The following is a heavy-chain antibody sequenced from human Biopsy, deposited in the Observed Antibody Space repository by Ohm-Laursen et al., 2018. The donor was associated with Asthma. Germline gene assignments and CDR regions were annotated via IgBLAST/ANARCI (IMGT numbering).Heavy chain of an antibody. CDR2: VDHDGNT. Sequence: TLSLTCSVSGVSINSGNSYWSWIRQHPGKGLEWIGYVDHDGNTDYNPSLKSRLILSVDRSKNQFSLTLSSVTAADTAVYYCARRIVVPPDALDYWGQGTLVTVSS. J-gene: IGHJ4*02. D-gene: IGHD2-15*01. CDR3: ARRIVVPPDALDY. CDR1: GVSINSGNSY. V-gene: IGHV4-31*03.